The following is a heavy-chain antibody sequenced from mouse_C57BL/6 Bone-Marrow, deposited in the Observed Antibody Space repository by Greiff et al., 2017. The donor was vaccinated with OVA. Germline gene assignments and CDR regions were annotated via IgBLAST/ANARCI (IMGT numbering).Heavy chain of an antibody. CDR3: ARFYYYGSSYRDWFAY. Sequence: VMLVESGAELARPGASVKLSCKASGYTFTSYGISWVKQRTGQGLEWIGEIYPRSGNTYYNEKFKGKATLTADKSSSTAYMELRRLTSEDSAVYFCARFYYYGSSYRDWFAYWGQGTLVTVSA. J-gene: IGHJ3*01. V-gene: IGHV1-81*01. CDR2: IYPRSGNT. CDR1: GYTFTSYG. D-gene: IGHD1-1*01.